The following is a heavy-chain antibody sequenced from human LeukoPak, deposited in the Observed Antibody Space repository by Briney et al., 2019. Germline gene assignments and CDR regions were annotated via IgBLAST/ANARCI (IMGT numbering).Heavy chain of an antibody. CDR2: ISNNGIST. D-gene: IGHD3-3*01. CDR3: VKDTNDDFWSGYSFDY. Sequence: GSPRLSCSAPGFTFSSYAMHWVRQAPRKGLEYVSAISNNGISTYYAHSVKGRFTLSTDNSKNTLYLQMSSLRAEDTAVYYCVKDTNDDFWSGYSFDYWGQGTL. J-gene: IGHJ4*02. CDR1: GFTFSSYA. V-gene: IGHV3-64D*09.